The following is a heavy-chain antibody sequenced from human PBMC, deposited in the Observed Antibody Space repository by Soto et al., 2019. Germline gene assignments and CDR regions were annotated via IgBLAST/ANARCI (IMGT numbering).Heavy chain of an antibody. CDR1: GGTVSSYA. CDR3: ARDLSSDSTGFRGYDL. Sequence: QVHLVQSGAEVKKPGSSVKVSCKASGGTVSSYAITWVRQAPGKGLEWMGVFIPIFVSAHYAQKFQGRVTMTADESTSTAYMELSGLRSEDTAIYYCARDLSSDSTGFRGYDLWGKGTLVPVSS. J-gene: IGHJ4*02. D-gene: IGHD3-22*01. V-gene: IGHV1-69*01. CDR2: FIPIFVSA.